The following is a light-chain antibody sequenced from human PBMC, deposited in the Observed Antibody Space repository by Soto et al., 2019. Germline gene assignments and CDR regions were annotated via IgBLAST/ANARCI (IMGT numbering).Light chain of an antibody. Sequence: AIQMTQSPSSLSASEGDRVTITFRASQGIRNDLGWFQQKPGKAPNLLIYAASSLQSGVPSRFSGSGSGTDFSPTISSLQPEDFATYYCLQDHNYPWTFGQGTNVDIK. J-gene: IGKJ1*01. CDR1: QGIRND. V-gene: IGKV1-6*01. CDR3: LQDHNYPWT. CDR2: AAS.